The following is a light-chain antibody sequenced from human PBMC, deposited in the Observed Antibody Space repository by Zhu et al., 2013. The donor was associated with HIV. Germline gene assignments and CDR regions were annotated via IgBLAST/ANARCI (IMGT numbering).Light chain of an antibody. J-gene: IGKJ4*01. CDR3: QQYGSAPLT. Sequence: EIVLTQSPGTLSLSPGERATLSCRASQSVRKNILSWYQQKPGQPPRLLIYGASNRANNIPDRFSGSGSGTEFTLSISRLEPEDFAVYYCQQYGSAPLTFGGGTTVEIK. V-gene: IGKV3-20*01. CDR2: GAS. CDR1: QSVRKNI.